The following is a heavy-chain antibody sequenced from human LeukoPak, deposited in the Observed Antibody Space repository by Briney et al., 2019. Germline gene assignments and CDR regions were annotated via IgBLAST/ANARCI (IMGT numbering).Heavy chain of an antibody. V-gene: IGHV4-59*08. CDR2: IYYSGST. D-gene: IGHD3-22*01. CDR3: AATETYYYDSSGYPFDY. CDR1: GGSISSYY. J-gene: IGHJ4*02. Sequence: PSETLSLTCTVSGGSISSYYWSWIRQPPGKGLEWIGYIYYSGSTNYNPSLKSRVTISVDTSKNQFSLKLSSVTAADTAVYYCAATETYYYDSSGYPFDYWGQGTLVTVSS.